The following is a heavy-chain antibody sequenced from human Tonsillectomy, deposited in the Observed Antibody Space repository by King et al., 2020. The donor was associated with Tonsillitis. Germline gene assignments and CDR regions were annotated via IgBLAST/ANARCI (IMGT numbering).Heavy chain of an antibody. J-gene: IGHJ4*02. Sequence: VQLQQWGAGVLKPSETLSVTCAVYGGSFSDYSWSWIRQPPGKGLEWIGQINHSGSTYYNPSLKSRVTISVDTSKNQFSLKLNSVTAADTAIYYCARGPSAIYGVVLTPPTYFEYWVQG. CDR2: INHSGST. V-gene: IGHV4-34*01. CDR1: GGSFSDYS. CDR3: ARGPSAIYGVVLTPPTYFEY. D-gene: IGHD3-3*01.